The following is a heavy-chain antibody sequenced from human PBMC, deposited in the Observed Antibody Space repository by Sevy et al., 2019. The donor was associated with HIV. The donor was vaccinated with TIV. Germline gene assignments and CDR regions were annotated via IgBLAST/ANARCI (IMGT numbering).Heavy chain of an antibody. CDR2: IYPGDSDT. CDR3: ASTPGMAVAGTGWYFDL. Sequence: GESLKISCKGSGYSFTSYWIGWVRQMPGKGLEWMGIIYPGDSDTRSSPSFQGQVPISADKSIGTAYLQWSSLKASDTAMYYCASTPGMAVAGTGWYFDLWGRGTLVTVSS. V-gene: IGHV5-51*01. J-gene: IGHJ2*01. D-gene: IGHD6-19*01. CDR1: GYSFTSYW.